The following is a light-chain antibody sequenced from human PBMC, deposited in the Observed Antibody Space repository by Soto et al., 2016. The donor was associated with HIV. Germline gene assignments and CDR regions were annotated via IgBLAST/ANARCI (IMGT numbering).Light chain of an antibody. J-gene: IGKJ1*01. Sequence: DVALTQSPLSLPVTLGQPASISCRSGQSLVHSDGNSYLTWFHQRPGQSPRRLIYQASKRDSGVPDRFSGSGSGTDFTLKISRVEAEDVGVYYCMQGKYWRTFGQGTKVDIK. CDR2: QAS. CDR1: QSLVHSDGNSY. V-gene: IGKV2-30*02. CDR3: MQGKYWRT.